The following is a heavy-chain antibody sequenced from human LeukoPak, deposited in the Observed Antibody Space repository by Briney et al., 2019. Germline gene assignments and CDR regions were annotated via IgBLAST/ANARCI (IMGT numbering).Heavy chain of an antibody. J-gene: IGHJ5*02. CDR2: ISWNSGSI. Sequence: GGSLRLSCAASGFTFDDYAMHWVRQAPGKGLEWVSGISWNSGSIGYADSVKGRFTISRDNSKNTLFLQVNSLGAEDTAVYYCASLSAAGTFSWGQGTLVTVSS. V-gene: IGHV3-9*01. D-gene: IGHD6-13*01. CDR1: GFTFDDYA. CDR3: ASLSAAGTFS.